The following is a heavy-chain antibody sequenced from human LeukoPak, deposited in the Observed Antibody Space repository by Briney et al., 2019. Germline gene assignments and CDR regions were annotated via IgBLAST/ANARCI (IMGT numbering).Heavy chain of an antibody. J-gene: IGHJ3*02. CDR1: GFTFSSYS. V-gene: IGHV3-21*01. Sequence: GGSLRLSCAASGFTFSSYSMNWVRQAPGKGLEWVSSISSSSSYIYYADSVKGRFTISRDNAKNSLYLQMNSLRAEDTAVYYCARDMTTVTTRREWEHDAFDIWGQGTMVTVSS. D-gene: IGHD4-17*01. CDR3: ARDMTTVTTRREWEHDAFDI. CDR2: ISSSSSYI.